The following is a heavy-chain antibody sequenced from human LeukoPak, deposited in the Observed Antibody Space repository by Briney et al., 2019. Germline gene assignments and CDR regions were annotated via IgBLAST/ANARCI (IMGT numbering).Heavy chain of an antibody. CDR1: GGSISSGGYY. CDR2: INHSGST. CDR3: ARSRGYYDSSGPIDY. J-gene: IGHJ4*02. D-gene: IGHD3-22*01. V-gene: IGHV4-39*07. Sequence: SETLSLTCTVSGGSISSGGYYWSWIRQPPGKGLEWIGEINHSGSTNYNPFLKSRVTISVDTSKNQFSLKLSSVTAADTAVYYCARSRGYYDSSGPIDYWGQGTLVTVSS.